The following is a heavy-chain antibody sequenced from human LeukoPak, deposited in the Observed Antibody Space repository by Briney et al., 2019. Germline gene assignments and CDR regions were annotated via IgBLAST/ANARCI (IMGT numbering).Heavy chain of an antibody. J-gene: IGHJ6*02. Sequence: ASVKVSCKASGYTFTSYGISWVRQAPGQGLEWMGWFSTYNGNTNYAQKLQGRVTMTTDTSTSTAYMELRSLRSDDTAVYYCARAEDSSGTHYYYYGMDVWGQGTTVTVSS. D-gene: IGHD3-22*01. CDR1: GYTFTSYG. CDR3: ARAEDSSGTHYYYYGMDV. CDR2: FSTYNGNT. V-gene: IGHV1-18*01.